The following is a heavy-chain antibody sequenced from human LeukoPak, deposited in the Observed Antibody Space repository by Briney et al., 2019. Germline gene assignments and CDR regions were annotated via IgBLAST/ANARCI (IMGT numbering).Heavy chain of an antibody. V-gene: IGHV4-39*07. CDR2: IYYSGST. J-gene: IGHJ4*02. CDR3: ARGITMVRGVTGLNYFDY. CDR1: GGSISSSSYY. D-gene: IGHD3-10*01. Sequence: PSETLSLTCTVSGGSISSSSYYWGWIRQPPGKGLEWIGSIYYSGSTYYNPSLKSRVTMSVDTSKSQFSLNLMSVTAADTAVYYCARGITMVRGVTGLNYFDYWGQGTLVTVSS.